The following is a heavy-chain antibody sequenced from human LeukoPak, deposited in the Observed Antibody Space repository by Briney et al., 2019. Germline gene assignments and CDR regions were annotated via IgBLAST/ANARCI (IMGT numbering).Heavy chain of an antibody. CDR2: IKQDGSEK. V-gene: IGHV3-7*01. CDR1: GFTFSSYW. Sequence: GGSLRLSCAASGFTFSSYWMSWVRQAPGKGLEWVANIKQDGSEKYYVDSVKGRFTISRDNAKNSLYLQMNSLRAEDTAVYYCARARYPKYYYGSGSTNWFDPWGQGTLVTVS. CDR3: ARARYPKYYYGSGSTNWFDP. D-gene: IGHD3-10*01. J-gene: IGHJ5*02.